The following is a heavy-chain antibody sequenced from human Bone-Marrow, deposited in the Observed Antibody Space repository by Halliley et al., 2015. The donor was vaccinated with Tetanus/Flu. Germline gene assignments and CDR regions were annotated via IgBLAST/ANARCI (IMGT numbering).Heavy chain of an antibody. D-gene: IGHD2-15*01. V-gene: IGHV4-59*08. CDR2: YYYGGST. Sequence: LRLSCTLSGGSIGSHFWCWIRQPPGRGLEWIGCYYYGGSTYYNPSLKSPVAISTDTSKNQFSLSLSSVTATDTAVYYCATLGYTSGNSFDHWGQGTPITASS. CDR1: GGSIGSHF. J-gene: IGHJ4*02. CDR3: ATLGYTSGNSFDH.